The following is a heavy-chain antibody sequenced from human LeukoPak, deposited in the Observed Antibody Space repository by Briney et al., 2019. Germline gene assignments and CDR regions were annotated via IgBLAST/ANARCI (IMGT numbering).Heavy chain of an antibody. CDR3: AKDPGASVSGFHMDV. D-gene: IGHD2-8*02. J-gene: IGHJ6*03. Sequence: GGSLRLSCAASGFSFRNYGMHWVRQATGKVLEWVSFIWSDGNNRFYADSVKGRFTISRDNSKNMLFLQMDTLRAEDTALYYCAKDPGASVSGFHMDVWGKGTTVIVSS. CDR1: GFSFRNYG. V-gene: IGHV3-30*02. CDR2: IWSDGNNR.